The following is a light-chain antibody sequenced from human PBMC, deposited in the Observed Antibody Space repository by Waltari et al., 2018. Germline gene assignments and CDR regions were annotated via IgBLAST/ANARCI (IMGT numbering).Light chain of an antibody. CDR2: SAS. Sequence: EIVLTQSPGTLSLSPGDRATLSCRASQSVTSSYLAWYQQKPGQAPRLLIYSASSRATGIPNRFRGSGSGTDFTLTISGLEPEDFAVYYCQQYAYSPLTCGGGTKVEIK. J-gene: IGKJ4*01. V-gene: IGKV3-20*01. CDR1: QSVTSSY. CDR3: QQYAYSPLT.